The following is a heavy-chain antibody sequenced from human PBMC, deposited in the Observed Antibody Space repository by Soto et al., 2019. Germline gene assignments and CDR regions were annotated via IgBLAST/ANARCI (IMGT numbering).Heavy chain of an antibody. CDR1: GFTFSKAF. CDR3: TVSGGDSNSYHWFGS. J-gene: IGHJ5*01. Sequence: DVLLVESGGGLVEPGGSLRLSCAASGFTFSKAFLSWVRQAPGKGLEWVGQIVGNTESGTTKYPAPVRGRFTISRDYSNDMMCLQMNSLKIEGAAVYYCTVSGGDSNSYHWFGSWGQGTRVIVSS. D-gene: IGHD6-13*01. V-gene: IGHV3-15*04. CDR2: IVGNTESGTT.